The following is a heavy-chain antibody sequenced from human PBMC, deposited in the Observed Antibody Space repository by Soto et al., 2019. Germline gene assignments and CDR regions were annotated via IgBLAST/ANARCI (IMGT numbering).Heavy chain of an antibody. D-gene: IGHD3-22*01. J-gene: IGHJ4*02. CDR3: ARGYFDSSGYYYAYHPFDY. CDR2: IIPIFGTA. V-gene: IGHV1-69*13. CDR1: GGTFSSYA. Sequence: SVKVSCKASGGTFSSYAISWVRQAPGQGLEWMGGIIPIFGTANYAQKFQGRVTITADESTSTAYMELSSLRSEDTAVYYCARGYFDSSGYYYAYHPFDYWGQGTLVTVSS.